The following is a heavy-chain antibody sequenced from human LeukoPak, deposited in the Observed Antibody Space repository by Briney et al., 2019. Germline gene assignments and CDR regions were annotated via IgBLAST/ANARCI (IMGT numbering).Heavy chain of an antibody. J-gene: IGHJ4*02. CDR2: IYYSGST. V-gene: IGHV4-31*03. Sequence: SETLSLTCNVSGGSISSGGSRWSWIRQHPGKGLEWIGYIYYSGSTYYNPSLESRLTMSVDTPKNQFSLHLTSVTAADTAVYYCARDWGTYFDYWGQGTLVTVSS. D-gene: IGHD7-27*01. CDR3: ARDWGTYFDY. CDR1: GGSISSGGSR.